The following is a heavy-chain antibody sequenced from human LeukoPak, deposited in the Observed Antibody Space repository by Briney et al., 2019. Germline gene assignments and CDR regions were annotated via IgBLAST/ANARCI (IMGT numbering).Heavy chain of an antibody. J-gene: IGHJ4*02. CDR3: ARSYYYGSSAYSDY. D-gene: IGHD3-22*01. CDR2: ISTYNGVT. CDR1: GYTFTSYG. Sequence: GYTFTSYGINWVXQAPGQGLEWMGWISTYNGVTNYAQRLQGRVTMTTDTSTSTAYMELRSLRSDDTAVYYCARSYYYGSSAYSDYWGQGTLVIVSS. V-gene: IGHV1-18*01.